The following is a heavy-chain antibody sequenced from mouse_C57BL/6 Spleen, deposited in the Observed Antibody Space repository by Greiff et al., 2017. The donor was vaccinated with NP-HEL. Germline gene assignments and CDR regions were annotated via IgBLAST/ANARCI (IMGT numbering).Heavy chain of an antibody. D-gene: IGHD1-1*01. CDR3: AKEGYYGRYFDY. J-gene: IGHJ2*01. CDR2: IHPSDSAT. CDR1: GYTFTSYC. V-gene: IGHV1-74*01. Sequence: QVQLQQPGAELVKPGASVKVSCKASGYTFTSYCMHWVKQRPGQGLEWIGRIHPSDSATNYNQKFKGKATLTVDKSSSTAYMQLSSLTSDDSAVYYCAKEGYYGRYFDYWGQGTTLTVSS.